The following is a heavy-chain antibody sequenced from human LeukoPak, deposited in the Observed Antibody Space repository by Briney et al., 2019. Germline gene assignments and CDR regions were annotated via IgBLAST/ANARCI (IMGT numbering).Heavy chain of an antibody. J-gene: IGHJ4*02. V-gene: IGHV3-7*01. CDR2: IKQDGSEK. D-gene: IGHD3-22*01. CDR1: GFTFSSYA. CDR3: ARGVEEYYYDSSGYYYFDY. Sequence: GGSLRLSCAASGFTFSSYAMSWVRQAPGKGLEWVANIKQDGSEKYYVDSVKGRFTISRDNAKNSLYLQMNRLRAEDTAVYYCARGVEEYYYDSSGYYYFDYWGQGTLVTVSS.